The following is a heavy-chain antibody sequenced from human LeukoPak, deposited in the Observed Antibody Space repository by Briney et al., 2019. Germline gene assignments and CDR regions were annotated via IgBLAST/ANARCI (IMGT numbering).Heavy chain of an antibody. CDR2: ISAYNGNT. Sequence: ASVKVSCKASGYTFTSYGISWVRQAPGQGLEWMGWISAYNGNTNYAQKLQGRVTMTTDTSTSTAYMELRSLRSDDTAVYYCARDLSSPRTYYDFWSGYFFYFDYWGQGTLVTVSS. J-gene: IGHJ4*02. V-gene: IGHV1-18*01. D-gene: IGHD3-3*01. CDR1: GYTFTSYG. CDR3: ARDLSSPRTYYDFWSGYFFYFDY.